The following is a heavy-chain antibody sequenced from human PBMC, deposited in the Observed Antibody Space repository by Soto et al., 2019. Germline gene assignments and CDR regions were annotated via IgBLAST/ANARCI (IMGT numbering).Heavy chain of an antibody. CDR2: IYYSGST. V-gene: IGHV4-59*01. CDR3: ARGYGDYVSDY. D-gene: IGHD4-17*01. J-gene: IGHJ4*02. Sequence: QVQLQESGPGLVKPSETLSLTSTVSGGSISSYYWNWIRQPPGKGLEWIGYIYYSGSTNYNPSLKSRVTISVDTAKNQCSLKLSSVTAADTAVYYCARGYGDYVSDYWGQGTLVTVSS. CDR1: GGSISSYY.